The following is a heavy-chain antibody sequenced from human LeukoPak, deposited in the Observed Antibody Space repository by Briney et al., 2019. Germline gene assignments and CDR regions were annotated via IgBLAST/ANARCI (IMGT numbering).Heavy chain of an antibody. V-gene: IGHV4-59*12. J-gene: IGHJ5*02. Sequence: SETLSLTCTVSGGSISSYYWSWIRQPPGKGLEWIGYIYYSGSTNYNPSLKSRVTISVDTSKNQFSLKLSSVTAADTAVYYCARASSNNHYYHSNTWFDPWGQGTLVTVSS. CDR2: IYYSGST. D-gene: IGHD3-22*01. CDR3: ARASSNNHYYHSNTWFDP. CDR1: GGSISSYY.